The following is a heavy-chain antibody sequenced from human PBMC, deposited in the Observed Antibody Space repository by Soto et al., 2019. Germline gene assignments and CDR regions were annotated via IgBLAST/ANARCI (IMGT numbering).Heavy chain of an antibody. V-gene: IGHV4-59*08. D-gene: IGHD3-3*01. J-gene: IGHJ6*03. Sequence: QVQLQESGPGLVKPSETLSLTCTVSGDSINSDYWSWVRQPPGKGLEWIGYIYNSGSTNYNPSLKSRVTMSLDPSKNQFSLKLSSVTAADTAVYYCARYLRNGLYYMDVWGEGTMVTVSS. CDR1: GDSINSDY. CDR3: ARYLRNGLYYMDV. CDR2: IYNSGST.